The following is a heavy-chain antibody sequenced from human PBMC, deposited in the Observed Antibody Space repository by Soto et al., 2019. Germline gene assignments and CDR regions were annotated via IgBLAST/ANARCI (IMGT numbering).Heavy chain of an antibody. CDR1: GFTFSSYG. D-gene: IGHD2-15*01. Sequence: QVQLVESGGGVVQPGRSLRLSCAASGFTFSSYGMHWVRQAPGKGLEWVAVIWYDGNNKYYADSVKGRFTISRDNSKNTLYLPTYSPSAQHTVVYYCFPSSSPLVALPYWAQGPLFTLS. J-gene: IGHJ4*02. CDR3: FPSSSPLVALPY. V-gene: IGHV3-33*01. CDR2: IWYDGNNK.